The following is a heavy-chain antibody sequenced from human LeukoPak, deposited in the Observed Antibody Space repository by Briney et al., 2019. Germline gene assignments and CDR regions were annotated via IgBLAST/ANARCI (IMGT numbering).Heavy chain of an antibody. J-gene: IGHJ4*02. CDR3: ARERDEGFDY. V-gene: IGHV3-21*01. CDR1: GFTFSSYA. D-gene: IGHD5-24*01. CDR2: FGTRSSSI. Sequence: GGSLRLSCAASGFTFSSYAMNWVRQAPGKGLEWVSSFGTRSSSIYYADPVKGRFTISRDNARNSLYLQMNSLKAEDTAVYYCARERDEGFDYWGQGTLVTVSS.